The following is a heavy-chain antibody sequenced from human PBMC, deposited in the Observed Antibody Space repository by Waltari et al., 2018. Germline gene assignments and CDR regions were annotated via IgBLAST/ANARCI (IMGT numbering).Heavy chain of an antibody. CDR2: ISAGGSTT. J-gene: IGHJ4*02. D-gene: IGHD3-3*01. CDR3: TKSPDFWSLDS. Sequence: EVQLLESGGGWVQPGGSLRLSCAASGFSFSSYVMSWVRQAPGKGLEWVSGISAGGSTTYSADSVQGRFTISRDNSRNTVYLQMNSLRADDTAVYFCTKSPDFWSLDSWCQGTLVTVSS. V-gene: IGHV3-23*01. CDR1: GFSFSSYV.